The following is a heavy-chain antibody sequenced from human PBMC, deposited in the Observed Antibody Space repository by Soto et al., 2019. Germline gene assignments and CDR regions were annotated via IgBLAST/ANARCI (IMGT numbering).Heavy chain of an antibody. CDR1: GFTFSTYA. Sequence: EVQLLESGGGLVQPGGSLRLSCAASGFTFSTYAMTWVRQAPGKGLEWVSAIGGSGGSTYYADSVKGRFTISRDNSNSSLSLQVNSLRAEDTAVYYCARCVWYDFTYYYYIDVWGKGTTVTVSS. V-gene: IGHV3-23*01. D-gene: IGHD3-3*01. J-gene: IGHJ6*03. CDR2: IGGSGGST. CDR3: ARCVWYDFTYYYYIDV.